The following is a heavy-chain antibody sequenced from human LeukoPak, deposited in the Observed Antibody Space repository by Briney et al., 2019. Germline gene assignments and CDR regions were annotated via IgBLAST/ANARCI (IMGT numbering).Heavy chain of an antibody. Sequence: GGSLRLSCAASGFTFSGHAMSWVRQAPGKGLEWVSSISSSSSYIYYADSVKGRFTISRDNAKDSVSLQMNSLRAEDTAVYFCARDRGISAGSDFDYWGQGTLVTVSS. CDR1: GFTFSGHA. J-gene: IGHJ4*02. D-gene: IGHD6-13*01. V-gene: IGHV3-21*01. CDR2: ISSSSSYI. CDR3: ARDRGISAGSDFDY.